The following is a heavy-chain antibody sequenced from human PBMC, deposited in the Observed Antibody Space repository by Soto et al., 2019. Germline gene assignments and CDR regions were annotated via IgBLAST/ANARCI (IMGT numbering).Heavy chain of an antibody. J-gene: IGHJ6*04. V-gene: IGHV3-49*03. Sequence: GGSLRLSCITSGFAFGDFAMTWFRQAPGKGLEWVGFITSKKYGGTPQYAASVKGRFSISRDDSKSIAYLQMNNLKTDDTAVYYCYGRARGRYRAYDYHMDVWGKGTTVSVSS. D-gene: IGHD5-12*01. CDR1: GFAFGDFA. CDR3: YGRARGRYRAYDYHMDV. CDR2: ITSKKYGGTP.